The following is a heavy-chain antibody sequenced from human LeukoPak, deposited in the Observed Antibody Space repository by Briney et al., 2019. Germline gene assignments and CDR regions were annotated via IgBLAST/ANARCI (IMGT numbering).Heavy chain of an antibody. CDR3: ARTYNYDKIGYYFDY. V-gene: IGHV4-59*01. CDR2: IYYSGST. D-gene: IGHD3-22*01. Sequence: PSETLSLTCTVSGGSISSYYWSWIRQPPGKGLEWIGYIYYSGSTSYNPSLRSRVTISLDTSKNQFSLILNSVTAADTAVYYCARTYNYDKIGYYFDYWGQGTLVTVSS. J-gene: IGHJ4*02. CDR1: GGSISSYY.